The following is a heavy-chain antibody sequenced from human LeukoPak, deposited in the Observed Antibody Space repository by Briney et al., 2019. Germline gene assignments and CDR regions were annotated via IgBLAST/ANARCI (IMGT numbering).Heavy chain of an antibody. CDR2: IIPIFGTA. Sequence: SVKVSCKASGGTFSSYAISWVRQAPGQGLEWMGGIIPIFGTANYAQKFQGRVTITADESTSTAYMELSSLRSEDTAVYYCARGAPAYYYDSSGYYSDAFDIWGQGTMVTVST. CDR1: GGTFSSYA. V-gene: IGHV1-69*13. CDR3: ARGAPAYYYDSSGYYSDAFDI. D-gene: IGHD3-22*01. J-gene: IGHJ3*02.